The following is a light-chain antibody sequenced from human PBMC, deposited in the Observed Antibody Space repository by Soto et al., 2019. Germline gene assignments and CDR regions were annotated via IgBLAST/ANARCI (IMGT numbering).Light chain of an antibody. J-gene: IGLJ1*01. V-gene: IGLV2-8*01. CDR1: SSDVGAYNY. CDR3: SSYAGSNNFV. Sequence: QSALTQPPSASGSPGQSFTISCTGTSSDVGAYNYVSWYQQHPGKAPKIMIYEVSKRPSGVPDRFSGSKSGNTASLTVSGLQAEDEADYYCSSYAGSNNFVFGTGTKVTVL. CDR2: EVS.